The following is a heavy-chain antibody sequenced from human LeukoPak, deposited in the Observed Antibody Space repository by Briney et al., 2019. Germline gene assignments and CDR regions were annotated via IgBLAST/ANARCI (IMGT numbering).Heavy chain of an antibody. V-gene: IGHV3-53*01. J-gene: IGHJ4*02. CDR3: VQDWAWGAFAY. Sequence: GGSLRLSCVASGFNVSSNYMSWVRQAPGKGLEWVSVIYSGDSTYYADSVKGRFTIYRDNTKNTLYLQMNSLGAEDTAVYYCVQDWAWGAFAYWGQGTLVTVSS. CDR2: IYSGDST. D-gene: IGHD7-27*01. CDR1: GFNVSSNY.